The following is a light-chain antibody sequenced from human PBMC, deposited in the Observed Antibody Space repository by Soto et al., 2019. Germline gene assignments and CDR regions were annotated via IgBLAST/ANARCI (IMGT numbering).Light chain of an antibody. Sequence: IQMTQSPSSLSASVGDIVTITCRARQCVSAYLLWYQQTQGRAPKRLIYSASDLVSGFTSRFSGTRYGTNFTLTISSLQPDDFASYYCQQRYRTPHTLGQGTKLETK. CDR3: QQRYRTPHT. CDR2: SAS. CDR1: QCVSAY. V-gene: IGKV1-39*01. J-gene: IGKJ2*01.